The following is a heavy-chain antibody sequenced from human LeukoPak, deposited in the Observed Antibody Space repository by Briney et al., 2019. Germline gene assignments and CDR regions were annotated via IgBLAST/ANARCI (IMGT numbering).Heavy chain of an antibody. V-gene: IGHV1-69*13. CDR2: IIPIFGTA. J-gene: IGHJ6*02. CDR3: AILDTAYGMDV. D-gene: IGHD5-18*01. Sequence: ASVKVSCKASGYTFTSYGISWVRQAPGQGLEWMGGIIPIFGTANYAQKFQGRVTITADESTSTAYMELSSLRSEDTAVYYCAILDTAYGMDVWGQGTTVTVSS. CDR1: GYTFTSYG.